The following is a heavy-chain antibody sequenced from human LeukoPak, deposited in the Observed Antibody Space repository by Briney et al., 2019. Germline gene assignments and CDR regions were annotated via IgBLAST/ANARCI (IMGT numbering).Heavy chain of an antibody. D-gene: IGHD4-17*01. CDR2: ITHIRRT. V-gene: IGHV4-59*11. CDR1: DDSFSSHY. Sequence: KPSETLSFTCAVPDDSFSSHYWTWIRQSPGTGLEWIGYITHIRRTNYNPSLKSRVTISLAPSKNQFSLKLRSVTAADTAVYYCARDIVTVTKGFDIWGQGTMVSVSS. CDR3: ARDIVTVTKGFDI. J-gene: IGHJ3*02.